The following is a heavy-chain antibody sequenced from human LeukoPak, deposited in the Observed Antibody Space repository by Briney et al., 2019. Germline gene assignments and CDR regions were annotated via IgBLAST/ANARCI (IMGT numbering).Heavy chain of an antibody. CDR2: TYHSGST. CDR1: GGSIGSSGYY. J-gene: IGHJ4*02. D-gene: IGHD3-22*01. V-gene: IGHV4-39*07. CDR3: ARFSDYYDSSGYYLWDY. Sequence: SETLSLTCTVSGGSIGSSGYYWGWIRQPPGKGLEWIGSTYHSGSTYYNPSLKSRVTISVDTSKNQFSLKLSSVTAADTAVYYCARFSDYYDSSGYYLWDYWGQGTLVTVSS.